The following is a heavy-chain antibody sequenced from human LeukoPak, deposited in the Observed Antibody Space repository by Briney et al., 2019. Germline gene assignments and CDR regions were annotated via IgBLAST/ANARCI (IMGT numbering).Heavy chain of an antibody. J-gene: IGHJ4*02. D-gene: IGHD2-8*01. V-gene: IGHV3-49*04. CDR3: TRGSCTNGVCYHFDY. CDR1: GFTFGDYA. CDR2: IRIKAYGGTT. Sequence: GGSRRLSCTASGFTFGDYAMSWVRQAPGKGLEWVGFIRIKAYGGTTEYAASVKGRFTISGDDSKSIAYLQMNSLKTEDTAVYYCTRGSCTNGVCYHFDYWGQGTLVTVSS.